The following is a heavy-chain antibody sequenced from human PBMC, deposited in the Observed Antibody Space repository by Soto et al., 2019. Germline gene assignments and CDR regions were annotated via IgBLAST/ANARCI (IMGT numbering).Heavy chain of an antibody. CDR3: ARGGYCIMTSCYFGWFVT. CDR1: GYTFTSYY. CDR2: INPSGGST. J-gene: IGHJ5*02. V-gene: IGHV1-46*03. Sequence: GASVKVSCKASGYTFTSYYMHCVRQAPGQGLEWMGIINPSGGSTSYAQKFQGRVTMTRDTSTSTVYMELSSLRSEDTAVYYCARGGYCIMTSCYFGWFVTWGQGTLVTGSS. D-gene: IGHD2-2*01.